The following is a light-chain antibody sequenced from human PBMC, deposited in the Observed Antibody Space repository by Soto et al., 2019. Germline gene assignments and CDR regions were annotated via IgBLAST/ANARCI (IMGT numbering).Light chain of an antibody. Sequence: QSALTQPPSASGSPGQSVTISCTGTSSDVGAYDYVSWYQQHPGKAPKLMIYEINKRPSGVPDRFSGSKSGNTASLTDSGLQAEDEADYYCSSFAGSNNFPYVFGTGTKVTVL. CDR2: EIN. CDR1: SSDVGAYDY. CDR3: SSFAGSNNFPYV. V-gene: IGLV2-8*01. J-gene: IGLJ1*01.